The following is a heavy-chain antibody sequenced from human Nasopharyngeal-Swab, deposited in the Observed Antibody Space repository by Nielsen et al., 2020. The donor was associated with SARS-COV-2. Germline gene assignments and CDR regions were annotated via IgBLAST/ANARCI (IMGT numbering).Heavy chain of an antibody. V-gene: IGHV3-23*01. J-gene: IGHJ5*02. Sequence: GESLKISCAASGFTFSSYAITWVRQAPGKGLEWVSWTGGTGDTHFADSVKGRFTISRDNVQNTLYLQMHSLKAEDTAFYYCVRDLAGAHGSWGQGTLVTVSS. D-gene: IGHD3-10*01. CDR2: TGGTGDT. CDR1: GFTFSSYA. CDR3: VRDLAGAHGS.